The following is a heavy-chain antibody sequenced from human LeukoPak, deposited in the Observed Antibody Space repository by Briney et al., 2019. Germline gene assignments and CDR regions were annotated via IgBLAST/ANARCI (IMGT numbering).Heavy chain of an antibody. CDR3: ARLPGSSSGYWEWFFDY. CDR2: IYYSGST. CDR1: GGSISSYY. V-gene: IGHV4-59*08. Sequence: SETLSLTCTVSGGSISSYYWSWIRQPPGKGLEWIGYIYYSGSTNYNPSLKSRVTISVDMSKNQFSLKLSSVTAADTAVYYCARLPGSSSGYWEWFFDYWGQGTLVTVSS. J-gene: IGHJ4*02. D-gene: IGHD3-22*01.